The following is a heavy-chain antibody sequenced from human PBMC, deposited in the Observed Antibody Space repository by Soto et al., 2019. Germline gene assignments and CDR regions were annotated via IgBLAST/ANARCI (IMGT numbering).Heavy chain of an antibody. CDR2: MKPDSGNT. V-gene: IGHV1-8*01. CDR3: ATKSRRGDGYNYYFDY. J-gene: IGHJ4*02. Sequence: GESLKISCKGSGCTFTSYDINWVRQATGQGPEWMGWMKPDSGNTGYVQKFQGRVTMTEDTSTDTAYMELSSLRSEDTAVYYCATKSRRGDGYNYYFDYWGQGTLVTVSS. CDR1: GCTFTSYD. D-gene: IGHD5-12*01.